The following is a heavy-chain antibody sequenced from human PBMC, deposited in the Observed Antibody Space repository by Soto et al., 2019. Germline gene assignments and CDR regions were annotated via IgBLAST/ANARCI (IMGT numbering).Heavy chain of an antibody. Sequence: ASVKLLSKAGVYNLTSYAVRWARQAPGQGLDWMGWISAHYGNSNYAQKLQGRVTMTTDTSTSTAYMELRSLISDDTAVFYCARAQGKGVVVAAPWYLALWGSGTLVTVGS. CDR1: VYNLTSYA. J-gene: IGHJ2*01. CDR2: ISAHYGNS. D-gene: IGHD2-15*01. V-gene: IGHV1-18*01. CDR3: ARAQGKGVVVAAPWYLAL.